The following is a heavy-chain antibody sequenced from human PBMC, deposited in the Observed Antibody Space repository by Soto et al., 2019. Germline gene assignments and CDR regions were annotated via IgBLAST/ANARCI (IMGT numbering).Heavy chain of an antibody. J-gene: IGHJ6*03. CDR3: ASDTVPTDYYLDV. V-gene: IGHV3-33*01. CDR2: IWYDGSNK. D-gene: IGHD4-17*01. Sequence: QVQLVESGGGVVQPGRSLRLSCAASGFTFSSYGMHWVRQAPGKGLEWVAVIWYDGSNKYYADSVKGRFTISRDNSKNPLYLQMNSLRAEDTAVYYCASDTVPTDYYLDVWGKGTTVTVSS. CDR1: GFTFSSYG.